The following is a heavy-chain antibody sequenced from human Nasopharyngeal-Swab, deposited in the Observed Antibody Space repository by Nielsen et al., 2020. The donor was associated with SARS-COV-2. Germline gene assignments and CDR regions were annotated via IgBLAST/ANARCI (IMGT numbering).Heavy chain of an antibody. D-gene: IGHD3-16*01. Sequence: VRQMPGKGLEWVGLISYGGANKHYADSVKGRISISRNNSNNTLYLEMNTLRPEDTAIYYCARVSSKRFTFDYWGQGALVTVSS. V-gene: IGHV3-30-3*01. CDR2: ISYGGANK. J-gene: IGHJ4*02. CDR3: ARVSSKRFTFDY.